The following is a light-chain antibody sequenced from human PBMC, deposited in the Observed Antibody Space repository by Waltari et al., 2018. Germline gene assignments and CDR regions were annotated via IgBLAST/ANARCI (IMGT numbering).Light chain of an antibody. Sequence: QSVLTQPPSASGTPGQRVPIPCSGRRANLGSNYLHWYQPHPGTAPKLLIYRNKQRPSGVPDRFSGSKSGTSASLAISGLRSDDEADYYCAAWDDSLSGPVFGGGTKLTVL. CDR3: AAWDDSLSGPV. CDR2: RNK. CDR1: RANLGSNY. J-gene: IGLJ2*01. V-gene: IGLV1-47*01.